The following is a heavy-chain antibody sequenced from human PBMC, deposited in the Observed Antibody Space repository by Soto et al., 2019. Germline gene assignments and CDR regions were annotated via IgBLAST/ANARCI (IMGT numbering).Heavy chain of an antibody. D-gene: IGHD3-22*01. V-gene: IGHV3-30*18. CDR1: GFTFRSFG. Sequence: GGSLRLSCAASGFTFRSFGMHWVRQAPGKGLEWVAVISYDGSDKYYADSVKGRFTISRDNSKNTLYLQMNSLRAEDTAVYYCAKVDVFGARYNYYDGYWGQGTLVTVSS. CDR2: ISYDGSDK. CDR3: AKVDVFGARYNYYDGY. J-gene: IGHJ4*02.